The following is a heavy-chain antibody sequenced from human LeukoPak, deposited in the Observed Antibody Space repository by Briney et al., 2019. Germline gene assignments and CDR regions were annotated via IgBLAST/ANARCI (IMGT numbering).Heavy chain of an antibody. V-gene: IGHV3-48*03. J-gene: IGHJ6*04. CDR2: ISSSGSTI. Sequence: GGSLRLSCAASVFTFSSYEMNWVRQAPGKGLEGVSYISSSGSTIYYADSVKGRFTISRENAKNSLYLQMNSLRAEDTAVYYCAELGITMIGGVWGKGTTVTISS. CDR1: VFTFSSYE. D-gene: IGHD3-10*02. CDR3: AELGITMIGGV.